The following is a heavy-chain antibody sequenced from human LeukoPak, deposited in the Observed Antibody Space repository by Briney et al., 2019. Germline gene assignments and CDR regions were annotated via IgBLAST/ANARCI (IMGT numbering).Heavy chain of an antibody. CDR1: GGSISSGGYY. Sequence: SETLSLTCTVSGGSISSGGYYWSWIRQHPGKGLEWIGYIYYSGSTYYNPSLRSRVTISVDTSKNQFSLNLSSVTAADTAVYYCARLSSRWYFSPDYWGQGTLVTVSS. CDR3: ARLSSRWYFSPDY. V-gene: IGHV4-31*03. CDR2: IYYSGST. J-gene: IGHJ4*02. D-gene: IGHD6-19*01.